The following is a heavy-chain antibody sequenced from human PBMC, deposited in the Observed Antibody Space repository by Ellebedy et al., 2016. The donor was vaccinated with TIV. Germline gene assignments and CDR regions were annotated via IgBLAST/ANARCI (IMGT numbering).Heavy chain of an antibody. Sequence: PGGSLRLSCAASGFTFSSYTINWVRQTPGKGLEWVSSISSSGSYLYYADSVKGRFTISRDSSKNTLYLQMNSLRAEDTAVYYCARDAAGNGGKLDYWGQGALVTVSS. CDR3: ARDAAGNGGKLDY. D-gene: IGHD4-23*01. CDR2: ISSSGSYL. J-gene: IGHJ4*02. V-gene: IGHV3-21*04. CDR1: GFTFSSYT.